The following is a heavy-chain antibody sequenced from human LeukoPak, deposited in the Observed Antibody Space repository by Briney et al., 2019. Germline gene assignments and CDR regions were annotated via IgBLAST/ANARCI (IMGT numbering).Heavy chain of an antibody. Sequence: PGGSLRLSCAASGFTFSSYAMHWVRQAPGKGLEWVAVISYDGSNKYYADSVKGRFTISRDNSKNTLYLQMNSLRAEDTAVYYCARERENRELGTYSYWYFDLWGRGTLVTVSS. V-gene: IGHV3-30-3*01. J-gene: IGHJ2*01. D-gene: IGHD1-26*01. CDR2: ISYDGSNK. CDR1: GFTFSSYA. CDR3: ARERENRELGTYSYWYFDL.